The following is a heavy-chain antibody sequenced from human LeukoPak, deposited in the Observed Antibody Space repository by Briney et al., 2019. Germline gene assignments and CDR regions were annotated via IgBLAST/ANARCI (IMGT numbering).Heavy chain of an antibody. J-gene: IGHJ3*02. CDR3: ARGRYYYDSSGYYYGAFDI. CDR1: GGSISSGDYY. Sequence: SETLSLTCTVSGGSISSGDYYWSWIRQPPGKGLERIGYIYYSGSTYYNPSLKSRVTISVDTSKNQFSLKLSSVTAADTAVYYCARGRYYYDSSGYYYGAFDIWGQGTMVTVSS. D-gene: IGHD3-22*01. CDR2: IYYSGST. V-gene: IGHV4-30-4*01.